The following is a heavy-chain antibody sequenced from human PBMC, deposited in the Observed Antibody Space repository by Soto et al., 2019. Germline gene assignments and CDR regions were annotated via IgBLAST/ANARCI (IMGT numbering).Heavy chain of an antibody. CDR2: ISGSGGST. D-gene: IGHD2-2*01. Sequence: GGSLRLSCAASGFTFSSYAMSWVRQAPGKGLEWVSAISGSGGSTYYADSVKGRFTISRDNSKNTLYLQMNSLRAEDTAVYYCAKSPTSREVVVPAAPDNWFDPWGQGTLVTVSS. J-gene: IGHJ5*02. CDR3: AKSPTSREVVVPAAPDNWFDP. CDR1: GFTFSSYA. V-gene: IGHV3-23*01.